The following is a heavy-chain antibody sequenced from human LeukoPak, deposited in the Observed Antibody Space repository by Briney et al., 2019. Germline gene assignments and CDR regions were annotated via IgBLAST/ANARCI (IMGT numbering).Heavy chain of an antibody. CDR1: GGTFSSYA. CDR2: IIPILGIA. V-gene: IGHV1-69*04. D-gene: IGHD3-22*01. CDR3: ARDPPPYYYDSSGYYNY. Sequence: SVKVSCKASGGTFSSYAISWVRQAPGQGLEWMGRIIPILGIANYAQKFQGRVTITADKSTSTAYMELSSLRSEDTAVYYCARDPPPYYYDSSGYYNYWGQGTLVTVSS. J-gene: IGHJ4*02.